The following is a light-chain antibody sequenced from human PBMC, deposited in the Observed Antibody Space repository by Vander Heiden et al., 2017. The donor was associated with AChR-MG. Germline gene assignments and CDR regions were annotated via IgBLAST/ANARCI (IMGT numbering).Light chain of an antibody. V-gene: IGKV1-33*01. CDR1: QDIRKS. Sequence: DIQMTQSPSSLSASVGDRVTITCQASQDIRKSLNWYQQKPGKDPKLLIYDASNLETGVPSRFSGSGAGTDFTFTISSLQPEDITTYYCQQYDDLPLTFGGGTKVEIK. CDR3: QQYDDLPLT. CDR2: DAS. J-gene: IGKJ4*01.